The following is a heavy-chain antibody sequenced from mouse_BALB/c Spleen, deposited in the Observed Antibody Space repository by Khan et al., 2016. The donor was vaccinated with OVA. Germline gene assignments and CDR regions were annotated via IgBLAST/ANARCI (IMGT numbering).Heavy chain of an antibody. CDR2: MCYTGYT. Sequence: EVQLQESGPSLVKPSQTLSLTCSVTGDSITSGYWSWIRKFPGNKLEYMGYMCYTGYTDYNPSLKSRNAITRHTSMKQYYLQCSSRTADDTATYYCGRSAGRYAFAYWGQGTLVTVSA. V-gene: IGHV3-8*02. D-gene: IGHD2-14*01. CDR1: GDSITSGY. CDR3: GRSAGRYAFAY. J-gene: IGHJ3*01.